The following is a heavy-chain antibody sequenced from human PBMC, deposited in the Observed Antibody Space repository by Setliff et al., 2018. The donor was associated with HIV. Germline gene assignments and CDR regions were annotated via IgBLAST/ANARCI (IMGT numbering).Heavy chain of an antibody. D-gene: IGHD5-12*01. CDR3: ARDPGMATTYGGDYYYYGLDV. V-gene: IGHV1-8*02. CDR1: GGTFSSFV. J-gene: IGHJ6*02. CDR2: MNPNSGNT. Sequence: GASVKVSCKTSGGTFSSFVITWVRQAPGQGLEWMGWMNPNSGNTGYAQKFQGRVTMTRNTSISTAYMELSSLRSEDTALYYCARDPGMATTYGGDYYYYGLDVWGQGTTVTVSS.